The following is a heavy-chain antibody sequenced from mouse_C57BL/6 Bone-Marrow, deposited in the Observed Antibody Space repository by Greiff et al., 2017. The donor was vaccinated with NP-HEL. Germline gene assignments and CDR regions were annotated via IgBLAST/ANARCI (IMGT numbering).Heavy chain of an antibody. CDR2: IYPGSGST. CDR1: GYTFTSYW. D-gene: IGHD1-1*01. CDR3: ARRWDRGSSPYY. Sequence: VQLQQPGAELVKPGASVKMSCKASGYTFTSYWITWVKQRPGQGLEWIGDIYPGSGSTNYNEKFKSKATLTVDTSSSTAYMQLSSLTSEDSAVYYCARRWDRGSSPYYWGKGTTLTVSS. V-gene: IGHV1-55*01. J-gene: IGHJ2*01.